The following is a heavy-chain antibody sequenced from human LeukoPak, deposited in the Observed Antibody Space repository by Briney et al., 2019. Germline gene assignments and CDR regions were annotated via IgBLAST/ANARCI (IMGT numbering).Heavy chain of an antibody. J-gene: IGHJ6*03. V-gene: IGHV3-23*01. D-gene: IGHD3-10*01. CDR1: GFTFSNYA. CDR2: ISGSGAGT. CDR3: AKSEAYGSGNSPYYYYYYMDV. Sequence: TGGSLRLSCAASGFTFSNYAMSWVRQAPGKGLEWVSSISGSGAGTYYADSVKGRFTISRDISKNTLYLQMKSLRAEDTAVYYCAKSEAYGSGNSPYYYYYYMDVWGKGTTVTVSS.